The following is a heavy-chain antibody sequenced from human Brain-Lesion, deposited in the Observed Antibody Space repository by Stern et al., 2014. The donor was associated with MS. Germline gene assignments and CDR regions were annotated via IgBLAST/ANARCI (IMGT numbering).Heavy chain of an antibody. Sequence: QVQLQESGPGLVKPSGTLSLTCAVSGASISNTQWWTWVRQSPGKGLEWIGEIYQSGSANYTPSLRIRVTISVDRSKNSFSLKLNSVTAADTAVYYCARDPRRGGLSGYYHGMDVWGQGTTVTVSS. CDR1: GASISNTQW. D-gene: IGHD3-10*01. CDR2: IYQSGSA. CDR3: ARDPRRGGLSGYYHGMDV. J-gene: IGHJ6*02. V-gene: IGHV4-4*02.